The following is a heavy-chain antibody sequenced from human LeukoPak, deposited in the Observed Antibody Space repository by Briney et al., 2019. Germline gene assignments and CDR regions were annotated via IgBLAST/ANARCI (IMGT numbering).Heavy chain of an antibody. V-gene: IGHV4-39*07. CDR3: AIQSLGHSGYGYNWFDP. J-gene: IGHJ5*02. D-gene: IGHD5-12*01. CDR2: INHSGST. CDR1: GVSISSSNSY. Sequence: SETLSLTCTVSGVSISSSNSYWSWIRQPPGKGLEWIGEINHSGSTNYNPSLKSRVTISVDTSKNQFSLKLSSVTAADTAVYYCAIQSLGHSGYGYNWFDPWGQGTLVTVSS.